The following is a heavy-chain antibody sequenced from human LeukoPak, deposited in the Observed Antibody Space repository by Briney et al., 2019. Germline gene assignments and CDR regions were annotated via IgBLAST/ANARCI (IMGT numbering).Heavy chain of an antibody. CDR1: GCTFSSYA. D-gene: IGHD6-13*01. J-gene: IGHJ5*02. CDR2: ISGSGGST. V-gene: IGHV3-23*01. CDR3: AKTDSSSWYASNWFDP. Sequence: GGSLRLSCAASGCTFSSYAMGWVRQAPGKGLELDSAISGSGGSTYYADSVKGRFTISRDNSKKTLYLQMNSLRAEDTAVYYCAKTDSSSWYASNWFDPWGQGTLVTVSS.